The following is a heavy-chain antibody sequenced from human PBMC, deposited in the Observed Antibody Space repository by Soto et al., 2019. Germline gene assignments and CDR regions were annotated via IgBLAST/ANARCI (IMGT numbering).Heavy chain of an antibody. CDR1: GDSFTNYW. Sequence: GECLQIWWKGAGDSFTNYWIGGVRQMPGQGLEWMGIIYPGDSDTRYSPAQQVKVTISVDKAISTAYLQWSRRKVSATDMYFCARRAGRMVRYGMDVWGQGTTVTVSS. J-gene: IGHJ6*02. D-gene: IGHD2-8*01. V-gene: IGHV5-51*01. CDR3: ARRAGRMVRYGMDV. CDR2: IYPGDSDT.